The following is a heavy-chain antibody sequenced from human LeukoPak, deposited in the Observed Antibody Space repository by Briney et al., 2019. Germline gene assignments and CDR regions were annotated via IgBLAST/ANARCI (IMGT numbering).Heavy chain of an antibody. Sequence: PSQTLSLTCTVSGGSISSGDYYWSWIRQPPGKGLEWIGYIYYSGSTYYNPSLKSRVTISVDTSKNQFSLKLSSVTAADTAVYYCARDLFAYGDYLRPNAFDIWGQGTMVTVSS. CDR3: ARDLFAYGDYLRPNAFDI. J-gene: IGHJ3*02. CDR2: IYYSGST. CDR1: GGSISSGDYY. D-gene: IGHD4-17*01. V-gene: IGHV4-30-4*01.